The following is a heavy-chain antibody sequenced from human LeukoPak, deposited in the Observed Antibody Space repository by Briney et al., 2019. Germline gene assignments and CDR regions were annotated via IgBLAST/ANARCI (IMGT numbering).Heavy chain of an antibody. D-gene: IGHD2-15*01. J-gene: IGHJ3*02. V-gene: IGHV5-51*01. CDR1: GYSFTSYW. CDR3: ARHKGLGYCSGGSCYDDAFDI. Sequence: GESLKISCKGSGYSFTSYWIGWVRQMPGKGLEWMGIIYPGDSDTRYSPSFQGQVTISADKSISTAYLQWSSLKASDTVMYYCARHKGLGYCSGGSCYDDAFDIWGQGTMVTVSS. CDR2: IYPGDSDT.